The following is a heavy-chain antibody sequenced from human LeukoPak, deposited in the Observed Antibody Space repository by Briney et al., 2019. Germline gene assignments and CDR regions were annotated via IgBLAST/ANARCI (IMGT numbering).Heavy chain of an antibody. J-gene: IGHJ4*02. V-gene: IGHV4-34*01. D-gene: IGHD3-22*01. CDR3: ARQVYDSSGANDY. CDR1: GGSFSGYY. Sequence: SETLSLTCAVYGGSFSGYYWSWIRQPPGKGLEWIGEINHSGSTNYNPSLKSRVTISVDTSKNQFSLKLSSVTAADTAVYYCARQVYDSSGANDYWGQGTLVTVSS. CDR2: INHSGST.